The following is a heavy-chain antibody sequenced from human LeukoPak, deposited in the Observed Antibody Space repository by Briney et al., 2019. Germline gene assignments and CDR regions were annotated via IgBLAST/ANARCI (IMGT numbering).Heavy chain of an antibody. CDR1: GGTFSSYA. CDR3: ATAPRSAAATGYFDY. D-gene: IGHD6-13*01. Sequence: GASVKVSCKASGGTFSSYAISWVRQAPGQGLEWMGGIIPIFGTANYAQKFQGRVTITADESTSTAYMELSSLGSEDTAVYYCATAPRSAAATGYFDYWGQGTLVTVSS. V-gene: IGHV1-69*13. CDR2: IIPIFGTA. J-gene: IGHJ4*02.